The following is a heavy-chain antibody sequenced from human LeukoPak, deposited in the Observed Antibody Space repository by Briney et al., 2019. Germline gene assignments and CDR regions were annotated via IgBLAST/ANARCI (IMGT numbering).Heavy chain of an antibody. CDR1: GFTFSNRA. CDR3: AKNYYGGNSRGAFDI. V-gene: IGHV3-23*01. CDR2: ITAGGVTT. Sequence: GGSLRLSCAASGFTFSNRAMSWVRQAPGKGLEYVSTITAGGVTTYYADSVKGRFTISRDNSKNTLYLQMSSLRAEDTAVYYCAKNYYGGNSRGAFDIWGQGTMVTVSS. J-gene: IGHJ3*02. D-gene: IGHD4-23*01.